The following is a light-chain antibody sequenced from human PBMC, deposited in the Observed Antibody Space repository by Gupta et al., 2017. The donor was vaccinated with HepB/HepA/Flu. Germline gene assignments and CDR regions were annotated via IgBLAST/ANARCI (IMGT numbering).Light chain of an antibody. Sequence: EMVLTQSPGTLSLSPGERATLSCRASQSVSSSYLAWYQQKPGQAPRLLIYGASSRATGIPDRFSGSGSGTDFTLTISRLEPEDFAVYYCQQDGSSPFTFGHGTKVDIK. CDR3: QQDGSSPFT. J-gene: IGKJ3*01. CDR2: GAS. V-gene: IGKV3-20*01. CDR1: QSVSSSY.